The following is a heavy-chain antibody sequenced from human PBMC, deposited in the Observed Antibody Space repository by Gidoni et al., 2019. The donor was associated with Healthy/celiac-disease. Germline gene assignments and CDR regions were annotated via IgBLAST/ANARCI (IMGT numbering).Heavy chain of an antibody. CDR2: IWYDGSNK. Sequence: QVQLVESGGGVVQPGRSLRLSCAASGFTFSSYGKHWVRQAPGKGLEWVAVIWYDGSNKYYADSVKGRFTISRDNAKNTLYLQMNSLRAEDTAVYYCARDGTTRYYFDYWGQGTLVTVSS. CDR1: GFTFSSYG. V-gene: IGHV3-33*08. CDR3: ARDGTTRYYFDY. D-gene: IGHD1-1*01. J-gene: IGHJ4*02.